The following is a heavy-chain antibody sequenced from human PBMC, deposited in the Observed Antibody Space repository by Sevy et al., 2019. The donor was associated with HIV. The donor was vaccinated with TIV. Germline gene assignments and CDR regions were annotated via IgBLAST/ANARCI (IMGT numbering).Heavy chain of an antibody. CDR3: ARDEGRVPAAMGPYYYYGMDV. D-gene: IGHD2-2*01. CDR2: IIPIFGTA. Sequence: ASVKVSCKASGGTFSSYAISWVRQAPGQGLEWMGGIIPIFGTANYAQKFQGRVTITADESTSTAYMELSSLRSEDTAVYYCARDEGRVPAAMGPYYYYGMDVWGQGTTVTVSS. V-gene: IGHV1-69*13. J-gene: IGHJ6*02. CDR1: GGTFSSYA.